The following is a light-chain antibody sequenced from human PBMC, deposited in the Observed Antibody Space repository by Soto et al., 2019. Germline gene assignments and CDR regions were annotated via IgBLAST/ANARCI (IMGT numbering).Light chain of an antibody. V-gene: IGLV1-44*01. CDR3: AAGVYSLNGYD. J-gene: IGLJ1*01. CDR2: NNN. CDR1: SSNIGTNA. Sequence: QSVLTHPPSASGTPGQRVTISCSGGSSNIGTNAVNWYQQLPGTAPKLLIYNNNQRPSGVPDRFSGSKSGTSASLAISGLQSEFDADYTCAAGVYSLNGYDVGT.